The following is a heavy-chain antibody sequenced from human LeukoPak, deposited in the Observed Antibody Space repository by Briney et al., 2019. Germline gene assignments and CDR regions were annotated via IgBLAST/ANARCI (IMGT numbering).Heavy chain of an antibody. V-gene: IGHV4-61*01. CDR3: ARDTQPTINHYWYFDL. Sequence: PSETLSLTCTVSGGSFSSGSYYWSWIRQPPGKGLEWIVYIYYSGSTNYNPSLKSRVTISVDTSKNQFSLKLNSVTAADTAVYYCARDTQPTINHYWYFDLWGRGTLVTVSS. D-gene: IGHD5-24*01. CDR2: IYYSGST. J-gene: IGHJ2*01. CDR1: GGSFSSGSYY.